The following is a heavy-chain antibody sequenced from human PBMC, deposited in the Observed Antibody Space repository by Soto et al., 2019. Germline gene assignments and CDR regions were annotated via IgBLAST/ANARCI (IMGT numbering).Heavy chain of an antibody. CDR2: ISYDGSNK. V-gene: IGHV3-30*18. J-gene: IGHJ4*02. Sequence: QVQLVESGGGVVQPGRSLRLSCAASGFTFSSYGMHWVRQAPGKGLEWVAVISYDGSNKYYADSVKGRFTISRDNSKNTLQLQMNSLRAEDTAVYYCAKVGYSGSYFDYWGQGTLVTVSS. D-gene: IGHD1-26*01. CDR3: AKVGYSGSYFDY. CDR1: GFTFSSYG.